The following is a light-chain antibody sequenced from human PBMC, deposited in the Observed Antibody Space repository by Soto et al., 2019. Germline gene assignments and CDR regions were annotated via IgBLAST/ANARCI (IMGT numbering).Light chain of an antibody. CDR2: ENN. J-gene: IGLJ3*02. CDR3: GTWDSSLGVWV. Sequence: QSVLTQPPSVSAAPGQKVTISCSGSSSNIGNNYVSWYQQLPGTAPKLLIYENNKRPSGIPDRFSGSKSGTSATLGITGLQTGDEADYYCGTWDSSLGVWVFGGGTKLTVL. V-gene: IGLV1-51*02. CDR1: SSNIGNNY.